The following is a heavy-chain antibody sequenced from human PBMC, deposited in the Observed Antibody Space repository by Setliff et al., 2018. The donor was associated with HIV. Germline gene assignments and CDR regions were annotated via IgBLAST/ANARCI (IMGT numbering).Heavy chain of an antibody. D-gene: IGHD3-16*02. CDR3: ARYRRPPYYLDY. V-gene: IGHV4-4*09. CDR2: IYSTGDS. Sequence: SETLSLTCTVSGDSISSYYWSWIRQPPGKELEWIGYIYSTGDSNYNPSLKSRVTMAVDTSENQFSLKLTSVTAADTAVYYCARYRRPPYYLDYWGQGTLVTVSS. J-gene: IGHJ4*02. CDR1: GDSISSYY.